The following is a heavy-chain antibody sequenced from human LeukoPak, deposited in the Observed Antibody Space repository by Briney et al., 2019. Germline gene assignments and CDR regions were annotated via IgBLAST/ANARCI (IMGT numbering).Heavy chain of an antibody. CDR3: AIGSSSWYFFRFGIFDY. V-gene: IGHV1-2*02. CDR1: GYTFTGYY. Sequence: ASVKVSCKASGYTFTGYYMHWVRQAPGQGLEWMGWINPNSGGTNYAQKFQGRVTMTRDTSISTAYMELSRLRSDDTAVYYCAIGSSSWYFFRFGIFDYWGQGTLVTVSS. J-gene: IGHJ4*02. D-gene: IGHD6-13*01. CDR2: INPNSGGT.